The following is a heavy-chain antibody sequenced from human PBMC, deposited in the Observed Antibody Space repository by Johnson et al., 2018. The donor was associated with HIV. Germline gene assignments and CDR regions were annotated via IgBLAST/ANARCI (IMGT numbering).Heavy chain of an antibody. CDR2: IKQDGSEK. J-gene: IGHJ3*02. CDR1: GFTFSSYA. CDR3: ARDRGLWERNGAGAFDI. Sequence: VQLVESGGGLVQPGGSLRLSCAASGFTFSSYALSWVRQAPGRGLEWVANIKQDGSEKYYVDSVKGRFTISRDNAKNSLYLQMNSLRAEDTAVYYCARDRGLWERNGAGAFDIWGQGTMVTVSS. V-gene: IGHV3-7*01. D-gene: IGHD1-26*01.